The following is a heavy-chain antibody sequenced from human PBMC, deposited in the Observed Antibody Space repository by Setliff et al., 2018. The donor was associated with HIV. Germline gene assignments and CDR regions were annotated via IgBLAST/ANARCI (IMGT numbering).Heavy chain of an antibody. D-gene: IGHD7-27*01. CDR3: ARGADYLGIPSYYYYYMDV. J-gene: IGHJ6*03. CDR2: FDPEDGET. V-gene: IGHV1-24*01. Sequence: GASVKVSCKVSGFTLREVSMHWVRQAPAKGLEWMGYFDPEDGETVYALKFQGRVTMTEDTSTDTAYMELSGLRSEDTAVYYCARGADYLGIPSYYYYYMDVWGKGTTVTVS. CDR1: GFTLREVS.